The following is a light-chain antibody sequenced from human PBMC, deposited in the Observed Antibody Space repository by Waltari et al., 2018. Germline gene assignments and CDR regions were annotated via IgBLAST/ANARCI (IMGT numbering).Light chain of an antibody. Sequence: QSALTQPASVSGSPGQSITISCTGTSSDVGGNSYVSWYQQHPGKAPKLMIYDVSKRPSGVSNRFSGSKAGNTASLTISGLQAEDEADYYCCSYAGSSTVVFGGGTKLTVL. CDR3: CSYAGSSTVV. CDR1: SSDVGGNSY. V-gene: IGLV2-23*02. J-gene: IGLJ2*01. CDR2: DVS.